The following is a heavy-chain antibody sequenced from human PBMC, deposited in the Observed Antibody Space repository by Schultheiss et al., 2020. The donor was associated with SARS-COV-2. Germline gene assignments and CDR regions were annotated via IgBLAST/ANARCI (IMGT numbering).Heavy chain of an antibody. D-gene: IGHD1-14*01. CDR2: IYYSGST. J-gene: IGHJ6*02. Sequence: SETLSLTCTVSGGSISSYYWGWIRQPPGKGLEWIGSIYYSGSTNYNPSLKSRVTISVDTSKNQFSLKLSSVTAADTAVYYCARRTANHIWPYYYYGMDVWGQGTTVTVSS. V-gene: IGHV4-59*08. CDR1: GGSISSYY. CDR3: ARRTANHIWPYYYYGMDV.